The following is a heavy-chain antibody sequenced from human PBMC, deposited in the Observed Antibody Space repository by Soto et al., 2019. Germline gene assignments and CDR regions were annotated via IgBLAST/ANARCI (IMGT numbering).Heavy chain of an antibody. CDR2: VSAYNGNT. V-gene: IGHV1-18*01. J-gene: IGHJ4*02. CDR1: GYTFTSYG. CDR3: AGDGRAGWERYFDY. Sequence: QVQLVQSGAEVKKPGASVKVSCKASGYTFTSYGISWVRQAPGQGLEWMGWVSAYNGNTNYAQKLQGRVTMTTDTPTSKAYMELRSLKSDATAVYDCAGDGRAGWERYFDYWGQGTLVTVSS. D-gene: IGHD1-1*01.